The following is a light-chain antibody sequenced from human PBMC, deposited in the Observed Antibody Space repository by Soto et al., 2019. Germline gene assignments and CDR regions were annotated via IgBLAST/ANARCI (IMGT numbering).Light chain of an antibody. J-gene: IGKJ1*01. CDR3: QERTSWPPWT. CDR1: QSVSGN. Sequence: EIVMTQSPVTLSVSPGERATLSCRASQSVSGNLAWYQQKPGQAPRLLIYGASKRASGIPARFSGSGSGTDFTLTISSLEPEDFAVYYCQERTSWPPWTFGQGTKVDIK. V-gene: IGKV3-11*01. CDR2: GAS.